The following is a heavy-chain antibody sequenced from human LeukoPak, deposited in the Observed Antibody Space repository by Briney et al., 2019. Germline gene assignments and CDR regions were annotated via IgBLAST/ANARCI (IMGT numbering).Heavy chain of an antibody. Sequence: PSGTLSLTCAVSGGSIKSNNWWSWVRQPPGKGLEWIGEIYHSGSTNYNPSLESRVTVSVDKSKNQFSLDLSSVTAADTAVYYCARVQGSGYYGSYYYYGMDVWGQGTTVTVSS. D-gene: IGHD3-22*01. CDR2: IYHSGST. CDR1: GGSIKSNNW. V-gene: IGHV4-4*02. CDR3: ARVQGSGYYGSYYYYGMDV. J-gene: IGHJ6*02.